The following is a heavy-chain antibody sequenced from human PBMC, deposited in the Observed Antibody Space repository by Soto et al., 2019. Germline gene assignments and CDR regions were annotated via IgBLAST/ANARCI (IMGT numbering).Heavy chain of an antibody. D-gene: IGHD3-22*01. Sequence: PSETLSLTCTVSGGSIISGDYFWSLVRQPPGKGLEWIGYIYYSGSTYYNPSLKSRVTISVDTSKNQFSLKLSSVTAADTAVYYCARGSYYYDSSGYYHDWGQRTLVTVSS. CDR1: GGSIISGDYF. CDR3: ARGSYYYDSSGYYHD. CDR2: IYYSGST. V-gene: IGHV4-30-4*01. J-gene: IGHJ4*02.